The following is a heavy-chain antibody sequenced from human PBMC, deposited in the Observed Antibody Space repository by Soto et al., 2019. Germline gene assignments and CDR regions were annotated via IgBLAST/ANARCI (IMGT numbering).Heavy chain of an antibody. CDR3: ARHRGSASWFDY. Sequence: QVQLQESGPGLVKPSETLSLTCTVSGDSISSYYCSWIRQPPGKGLEWIGYIFYTGSTNYNPSLKRLVTISVDTSKNQCSLKLNSVTAADTAVYYCARHRGSASWFDYWGQGTLVTVSS. CDR2: IFYTGST. J-gene: IGHJ4*02. V-gene: IGHV4-59*08. CDR1: GDSISSYY. D-gene: IGHD3-10*01.